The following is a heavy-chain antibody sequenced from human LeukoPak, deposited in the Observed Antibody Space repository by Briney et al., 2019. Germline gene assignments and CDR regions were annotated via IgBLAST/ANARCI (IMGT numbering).Heavy chain of an antibody. V-gene: IGHV3-7*03. D-gene: IGHD2-2*01. CDR3: SRGQPFGDY. Sequence: GGSLRLSCAASGFTFSSYWMHWVRHAPGKGLEWVANINQDGREEHFVDSVKGRFTISRDNPKNSLYLQMNSLRAEDAAVYYCSRGQPFGDYWGQGALVTVSS. CDR2: INQDGREE. J-gene: IGHJ4*02. CDR1: GFTFSSYW.